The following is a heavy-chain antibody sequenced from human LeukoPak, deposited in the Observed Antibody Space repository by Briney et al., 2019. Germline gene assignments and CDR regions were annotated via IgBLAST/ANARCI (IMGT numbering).Heavy chain of an antibody. CDR2: IYYSGST. D-gene: IGHD5-18*01. CDR3: ARGSGYSYGFTGRERTKSRLDY. V-gene: IGHV4-59*01. CDR1: GGSISSYY. Sequence: SETLSLTCTVSGGSISSYYWSWIRQPPGKGLEWIGYIYYSGSTNYKPSLKSRVIISVDTSKNQFSLKLSSVTAADAAVYYCARGSGYSYGFTGRERTKSRLDYWGQGTLVTVSS. J-gene: IGHJ4*02.